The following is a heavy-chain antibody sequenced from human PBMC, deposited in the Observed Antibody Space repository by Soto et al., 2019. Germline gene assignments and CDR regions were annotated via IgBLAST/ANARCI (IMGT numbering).Heavy chain of an antibody. J-gene: IGHJ5*02. Sequence: SETLSLTCAVSGGSINSDVYSWNWIRQPPGKGLEWIGYIYHSGTTYYNPSLKSRVTISVDRSKNQLSLKLNSVTAADTAVYYCARSGRSGGGRSPNWFDPWGQGALVTVSS. CDR1: GGSINSDVYS. D-gene: IGHD2-15*01. CDR3: ARSGRSGGGRSPNWFDP. CDR2: IYHSGTT. V-gene: IGHV4-30-2*01.